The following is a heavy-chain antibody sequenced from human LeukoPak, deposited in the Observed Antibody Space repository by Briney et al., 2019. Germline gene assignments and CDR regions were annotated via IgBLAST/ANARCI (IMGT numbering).Heavy chain of an antibody. V-gene: IGHV3-30-3*01. D-gene: IGHD2-15*01. Sequence: PGGSLRLSCAASGFTFSSYAMHWVRQAPGKGLEWVAVISYDGSNKYYADSVKGRFTISRDNSKNTLYLQMNSLRAEDTAVYYCAKDMDIVVVAWFDPWGQGTLVTVSS. CDR1: GFTFSSYA. J-gene: IGHJ5*02. CDR3: AKDMDIVVVAWFDP. CDR2: ISYDGSNK.